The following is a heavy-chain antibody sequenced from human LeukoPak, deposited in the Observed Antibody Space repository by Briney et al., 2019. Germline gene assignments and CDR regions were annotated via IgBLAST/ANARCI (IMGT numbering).Heavy chain of an antibody. CDR3: ARREYSSSSFHFDY. CDR2: IYPADSTA. J-gene: IGHJ4*02. CDR1: GYSFTTYW. V-gene: IGHV5-51*01. D-gene: IGHD6-6*01. Sequence: GESLKISCKASGYSFTTYWIGWVRQVPGKGLEWVGIIYPADSTAKYSPSFQGQVTISVDKSISTAYLQWSRLEASDTAVFYCARREYSSSSFHFDYWGQGTLVTVSS.